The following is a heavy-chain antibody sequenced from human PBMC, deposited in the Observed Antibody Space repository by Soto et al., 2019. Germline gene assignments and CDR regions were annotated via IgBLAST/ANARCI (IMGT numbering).Heavy chain of an antibody. Sequence: QITLKEPGPTLVKPTQTLTLTCTYSGFSLSTTGVGVGWIRQPPGKALEWLAIVFWDDDKRYSLSLKNRLTITQDTSKNQVVFTMTNMDPADTATYYCARSLASWVNVFDFWGQGTLVTVSS. V-gene: IGHV2-5*02. CDR3: ARSLASWVNVFDF. J-gene: IGHJ3*01. CDR2: VFWDDDK. CDR1: GFSLSTTGVG.